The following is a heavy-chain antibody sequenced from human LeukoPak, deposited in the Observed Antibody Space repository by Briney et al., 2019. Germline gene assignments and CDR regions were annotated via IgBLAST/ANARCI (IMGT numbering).Heavy chain of an antibody. CDR1: DFTFSSYS. J-gene: IGHJ4*02. CDR2: ITSSSSTI. CDR3: ARISGSPPDY. Sequence: GSLRLSCAASDFTFSSYSMNWVRPAPEKGLEWVSSITSSSSTIYYTDSVKGRFTNSRDNAKNALYLQMNSRRAVDTAEYYCARISGSPPDYWGQGTLVTDCS. D-gene: IGHD6-25*01. V-gene: IGHV3-21*01.